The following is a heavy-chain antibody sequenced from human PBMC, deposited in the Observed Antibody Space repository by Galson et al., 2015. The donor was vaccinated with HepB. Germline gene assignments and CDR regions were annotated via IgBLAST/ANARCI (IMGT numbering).Heavy chain of an antibody. D-gene: IGHD4-23*01. CDR2: ISGSGDST. Sequence: SLRLSCAASGFTFTSYAMSWVRRAPGKGLEWVSTISGSGDSTYYADSVKGRFTISRDNSKNTLYLQMNSLRADDTAVYYCASTTLGADHYYYGMDVWGQGTTVTVSS. J-gene: IGHJ6*02. CDR3: ASTTLGADHYYYGMDV. V-gene: IGHV3-23*01. CDR1: GFTFTSYA.